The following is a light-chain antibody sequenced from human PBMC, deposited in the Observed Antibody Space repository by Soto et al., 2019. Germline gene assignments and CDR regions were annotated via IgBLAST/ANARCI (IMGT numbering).Light chain of an antibody. Sequence: QSALTQPPSASGSPGQSVTISCTGTSSDVGGYNYVSWYQQHPGKAPKLMIYEVSKRPSGVPDRFSGSNSGNTSSLTVSGLQAEDEADYYFSSYAGSNNLVFGGGTNLTVL. CDR1: SSDVGGYNY. CDR3: SSYAGSNNLV. CDR2: EVS. J-gene: IGLJ2*01. V-gene: IGLV2-8*01.